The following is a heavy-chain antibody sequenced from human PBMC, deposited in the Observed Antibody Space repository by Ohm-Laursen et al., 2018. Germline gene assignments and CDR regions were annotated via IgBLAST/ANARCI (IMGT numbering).Heavy chain of an antibody. J-gene: IGHJ4*02. CDR3: ARARSLNGDYVGIDY. CDR1: GFTFSSYW. V-gene: IGHV3-74*01. Sequence: SLRLSCTAFGFTFSSYWMHWVRQVPGKGLVWVSRVESDGSGTTYADSVKGRFTISRDNAKNTLYLQMNSLRAEDTAVYYCARARSLNGDYVGIDYWGQGTLVTVSS. D-gene: IGHD4-17*01. CDR2: VESDGSGT.